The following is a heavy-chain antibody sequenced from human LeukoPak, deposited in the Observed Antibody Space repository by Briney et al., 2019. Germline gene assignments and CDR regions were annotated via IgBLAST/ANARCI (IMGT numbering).Heavy chain of an antibody. CDR2: ISFDGSNT. CDR3: ARDSPGYLAYDS. D-gene: IGHD1-1*01. V-gene: IGHV3-30-3*01. CDR1: GFSFSDYA. J-gene: IGHJ4*02. Sequence: PGRSLRLSCAASGFSFSDYAMHWVRQAPGTGLEWVAVISFDGSNTHYADSVKGRFTISRDNSKNTLYLQMNSLRAEDTAVYYCARDSPGYLAYDSWGQGTLVTVSS.